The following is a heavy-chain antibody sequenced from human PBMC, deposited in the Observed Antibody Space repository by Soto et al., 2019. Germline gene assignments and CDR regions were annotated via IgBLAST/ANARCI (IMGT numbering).Heavy chain of an antibody. D-gene: IGHD6-19*01. V-gene: IGHV4-34*01. CDR1: GESFRRYF. CDR3: ARGWYNSGWYYNY. Sequence: SETLSLTCAVYGESFRRYFWSWIRQPPGKGLEWIGEINHSGNTNYNPSLKSRVTISVDTSKNQFSLKLNSVTAADTAVYYCARGWYNSGWYYNYWGQGTLVSVSS. CDR2: INHSGNT. J-gene: IGHJ4*02.